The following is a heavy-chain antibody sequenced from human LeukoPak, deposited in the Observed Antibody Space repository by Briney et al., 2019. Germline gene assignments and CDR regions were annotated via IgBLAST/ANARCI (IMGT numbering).Heavy chain of an antibody. Sequence: GASVKVSCKVSGYTLTELSMHCVRQAPGKGLEWMGGFDPEDGETIYAQKFQGRVTMTEDTSTDTAYMELSSLRSEDTAVYYCATLGRYYDFWSGPPDYWGQGTLVTVSS. V-gene: IGHV1-24*01. CDR1: GYTLTELS. CDR2: FDPEDGET. J-gene: IGHJ4*02. D-gene: IGHD3-3*01. CDR3: ATLGRYYDFWSGPPDY.